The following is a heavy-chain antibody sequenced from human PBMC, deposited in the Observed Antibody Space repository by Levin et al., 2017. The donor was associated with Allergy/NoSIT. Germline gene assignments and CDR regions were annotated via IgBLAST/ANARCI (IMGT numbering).Heavy chain of an antibody. Sequence: GGSLRLSCAASGFTFSSYAMSWVRQAPGKGLEWVSAISGSGGSTYYADSVKGRFTISRDNSKNTLYLQMNSLRAEDTAVYYCAKESLSVRYFDWLLYGYFDYWGQGTLVTVSS. J-gene: IGHJ4*02. D-gene: IGHD3-9*01. CDR2: ISGSGGST. CDR1: GFTFSSYA. CDR3: AKESLSVRYFDWLLYGYFDY. V-gene: IGHV3-23*01.